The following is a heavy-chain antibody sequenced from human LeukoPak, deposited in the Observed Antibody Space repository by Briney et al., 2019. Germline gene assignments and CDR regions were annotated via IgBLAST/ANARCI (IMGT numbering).Heavy chain of an antibody. CDR2: IYTSGST. CDR1: GGSISSGSYY. J-gene: IGHJ6*03. V-gene: IGHV4-61*02. CDR3: ATMSYYYMDV. Sequence: SQTLSLTCTVSGGSISSGSYYWSWIRQPAGEGLEWIGRIYTSGSTNYNPSLKSRVTISVDTSKNQFSLKLSSVTAADTAVYYCATMSYYYMDVWGKGTTVTISS.